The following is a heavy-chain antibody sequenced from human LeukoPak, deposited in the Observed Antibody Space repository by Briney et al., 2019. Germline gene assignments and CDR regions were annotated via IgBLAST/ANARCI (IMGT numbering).Heavy chain of an antibody. Sequence: GESLKISCAASGFTFSSYSMNWVRQAPGKGLEWVANIKQDGNEKYYVDSVKGRFTISRDNAKNSLDLQMNSLRAEDTAVYYCARDTLGEGEDANYAVYYFDYWGQGTPVTVSS. V-gene: IGHV3-7*01. CDR2: IKQDGNEK. D-gene: IGHD4/OR15-4a*01. CDR1: GFTFSSYS. CDR3: ARDTLGEGEDANYAVYYFDY. J-gene: IGHJ4*02.